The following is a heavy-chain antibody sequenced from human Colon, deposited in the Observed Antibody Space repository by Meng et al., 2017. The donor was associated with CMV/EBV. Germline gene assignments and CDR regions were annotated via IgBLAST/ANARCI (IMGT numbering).Heavy chain of an antibody. V-gene: IGHV3-53*01. J-gene: IGHJ5*02. Sequence: GESLKISCSASGFPIVSHYMAWVRQAPGKGLEWVSLIYAVGTPYYADSVKGRFTISRDNAKNTLYLQMNSLRAEDTAVYYCARDQGWFDPWGQGTLVTVSS. CDR2: IYAVGTP. CDR3: ARDQGWFDP. CDR1: GFPIVSHY.